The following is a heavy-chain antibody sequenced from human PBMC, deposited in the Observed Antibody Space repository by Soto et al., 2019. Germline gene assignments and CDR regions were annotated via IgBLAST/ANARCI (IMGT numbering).Heavy chain of an antibody. V-gene: IGHV1-69*02. Sequence: QVQLVQSGAEVKKPGSSVKVSCKASGGTFSSYTISWVRQAPGQGLEWMGRIIPILGIANHAQKFQGRVTITANKSTSPAYLELSTLISDDTAVYYCARTEHSRWLRLSFAPWLQGPLLTVSS. CDR2: IIPILGIA. D-gene: IGHD5-12*01. CDR3: ARTEHSRWLRLSFAP. CDR1: GGTFSSYT. J-gene: IGHJ5*02.